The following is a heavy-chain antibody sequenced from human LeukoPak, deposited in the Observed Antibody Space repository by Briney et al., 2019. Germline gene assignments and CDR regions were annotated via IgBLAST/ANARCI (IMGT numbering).Heavy chain of an antibody. Sequence: GGSLRLSCAASGFTFSSYAMNWVRQAPGEGLKWVSTINRSGGSTYYADSVKGRFTVSRDNSKNTVYLQMNSLRAEDTAVYYCAKEQDSSGWDDAFDIWGQGTTVTVSS. CDR2: INRSGGST. J-gene: IGHJ3*02. V-gene: IGHV3-23*01. CDR1: GFTFSSYA. D-gene: IGHD6-19*01. CDR3: AKEQDSSGWDDAFDI.